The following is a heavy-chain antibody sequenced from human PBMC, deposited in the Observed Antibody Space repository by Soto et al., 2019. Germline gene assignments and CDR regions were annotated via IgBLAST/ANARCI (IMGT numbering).Heavy chain of an antibody. CDR3: ARALGWIYYYYYYGMDV. D-gene: IGHD2-2*03. J-gene: IGHJ6*02. Sequence: GGSLRLSCAASGFTVSSNYMSWVHQAPGKGLEWVSVIYSGGSTYYADSVKGRFTISRDNSKNTLYLQMNSLRAEDTAVYYCARALGWIYYYYYYGMDVWGQGTTVTVSS. CDR2: IYSGGST. V-gene: IGHV3-66*01. CDR1: GFTVSSNY.